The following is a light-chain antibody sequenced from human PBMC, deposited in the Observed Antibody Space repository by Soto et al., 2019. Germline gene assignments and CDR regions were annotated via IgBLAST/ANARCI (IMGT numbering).Light chain of an antibody. V-gene: IGKV3-20*01. CDR1: QSVSSSY. J-gene: IGKJ5*01. CDR3: QQFGNSPPAIT. Sequence: IVLTQSPGTLSLSPGERATLSCRASQSVSSSYLVWYQQKTGQAPRLLIYSASTRATGIPDRFSGSVSGTDFTLTISRLEPDDFAVYYCQQFGNSPPAITFGQGTRLELK. CDR2: SAS.